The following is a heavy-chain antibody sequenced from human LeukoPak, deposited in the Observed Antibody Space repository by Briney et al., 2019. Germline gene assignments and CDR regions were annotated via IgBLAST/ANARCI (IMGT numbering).Heavy chain of an antibody. CDR2: ISYDGSNK. V-gene: IGHV3-30*03. J-gene: IGHJ4*02. Sequence: GRSLRLSCAASGFTFISYGMHWVRQAPGKGLEWVAVISYDGSNKYYADSVKGRFTISRDNSKNTLYLQMNSLRAEDTAVYYCARGRTNRIAARPDSFDYWGQGTLVTVSS. CDR3: ARGRTNRIAARPDSFDY. CDR1: GFTFISYG. D-gene: IGHD6-6*01.